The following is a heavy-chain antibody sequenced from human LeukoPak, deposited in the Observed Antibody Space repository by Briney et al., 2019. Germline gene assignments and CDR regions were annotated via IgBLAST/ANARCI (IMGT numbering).Heavy chain of an antibody. D-gene: IGHD3-22*01. CDR1: GFTFSSYA. J-gene: IGHJ3*02. V-gene: IGHV3-30-3*01. CDR2: ISYDGSNK. CDR3: ARDRYYYDSSGYRSDAFDI. Sequence: GGSLRLSCAASGFTFSSYAMHWVRQAPGKGLEWVAVISYDGSNKYYADSVKGRFTISRDNSKNTLYLQMNSLRAEDTAVYYCARDRYYYDSSGYRSDAFDIWGQGTMVTVSS.